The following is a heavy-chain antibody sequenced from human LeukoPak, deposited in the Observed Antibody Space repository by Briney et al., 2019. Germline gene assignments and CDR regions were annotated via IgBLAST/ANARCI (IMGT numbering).Heavy chain of an antibody. J-gene: IGHJ4*02. V-gene: IGHV3-23*01. CDR2: INGRGDDT. D-gene: IGHD3-3*01. CDR3: AKGHRDSSSFVDS. Sequence: GGSLRLSCAAFSGFAMSWVRQAPGQGLEWVSAINGRGDDTYYPDSVKGRFTISRDNSNNTLYLQMNSPRAEDTAVYYWAKGHRDSSSFVDSLGQGIPVTVSS. CDR1: SGFA.